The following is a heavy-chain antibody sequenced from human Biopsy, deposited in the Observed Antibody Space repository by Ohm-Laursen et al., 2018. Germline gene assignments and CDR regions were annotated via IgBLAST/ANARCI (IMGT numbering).Heavy chain of an antibody. D-gene: IGHD3-3*01. CDR1: GGTFSNYA. CDR3: ATPFQYYDSWGGYPPFDH. V-gene: IGHV1-69*10. J-gene: IGHJ4*02. Sequence: SVKVSCKASGGTFSNYAISWVRQAPGEGLEWMGGIIAVSGLVNYAPKFQGRVSITADKSTTTAYMELGNLKSEDPAVYYFATPFQYYDSWGGYPPFDHWGQGTLATVSS. CDR2: IIAVSGLV.